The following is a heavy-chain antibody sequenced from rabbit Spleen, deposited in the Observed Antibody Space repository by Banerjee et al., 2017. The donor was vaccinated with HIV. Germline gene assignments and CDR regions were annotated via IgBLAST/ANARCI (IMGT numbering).Heavy chain of an antibody. J-gene: IGHJ4*01. CDR3: ARDLVGVIGWNFYL. D-gene: IGHD1-1*01. CDR2: INAATAKP. V-gene: IGHV1S45*01. CDR1: GFSFGERDV. Sequence: QEQLAESGAGLVKPEGPLTLTSKASGFSFGERDVMCWVRHAPGKGLEWIACINAATAKPVYATWAKGRFTISRTSSTTVTLRMTSLTAADTATYFCARDLVGVIGWNFYLWGQGTLVTVS.